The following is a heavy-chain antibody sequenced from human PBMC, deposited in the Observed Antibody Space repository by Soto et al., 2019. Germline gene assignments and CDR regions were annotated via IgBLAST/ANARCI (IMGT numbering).Heavy chain of an antibody. J-gene: IGHJ3*01. Sequence: GGSLRLSCAASGFIFTNYAINWVRQAPGKGLEWVSVIGGRGNSAYYADSVQGRFTISRDNSKNTLSLQMSGLTADDTAIYYCVREGRGSFDFWGRGTMVTVSS. CDR1: GFIFTNYA. CDR2: IGGRGNSA. V-gene: IGHV3-23*01. CDR3: VREGRGSFDF. D-gene: IGHD5-12*01.